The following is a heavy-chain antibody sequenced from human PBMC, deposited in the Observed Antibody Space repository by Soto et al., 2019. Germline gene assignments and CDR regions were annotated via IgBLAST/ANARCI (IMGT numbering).Heavy chain of an antibody. J-gene: IGHJ6*03. Sequence: GGSLRLSCAASGFTFSSYAMSWVRQAPEKGLEWVSSISASGGSTYYADSVKGRFAISRDNSKNTLYLQMNSLRAEDTAVYYCAKCFISSAYYYYMDAWGQGTTVPVSS. CDR3: AKCFISSAYYYYMDA. D-gene: IGHD6-6*01. CDR1: GFTFSSYA. CDR2: ISASGGST. V-gene: IGHV3-23*01.